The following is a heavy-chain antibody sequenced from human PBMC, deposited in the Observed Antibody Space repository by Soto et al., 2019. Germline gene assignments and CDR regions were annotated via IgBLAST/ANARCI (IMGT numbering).Heavy chain of an antibody. J-gene: IGHJ4*02. CDR2: IYYSGST. D-gene: IGHD2-8*01. Sequence: PSETLSLTCTVSGGSISSGDYYWSWIRQPPGKGLEWIGYIYYSGSTYYNPSLKSRVTISVDTSKNQFSLKLSSVTAADTAVYYCARHKTDIVLMVYASRDGYYFDYWGQGTLVTVSS. V-gene: IGHV4-30-4*01. CDR1: GGSISSGDYY. CDR3: ARHKTDIVLMVYASRDGYYFDY.